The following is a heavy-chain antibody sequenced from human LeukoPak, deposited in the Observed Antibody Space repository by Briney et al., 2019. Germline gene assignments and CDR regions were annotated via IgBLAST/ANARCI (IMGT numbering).Heavy chain of an antibody. Sequence: ASVKVSCKASGGTFSSYAISWVRQAPGQGLEWMGGIIPIFGTANYAQKFQGRVTITTDESTGTAYMELSSLRSEDTAVYYCARVAVAGTFDGYWGQGTLVTVSS. CDR1: GGTFSSYA. V-gene: IGHV1-69*05. CDR2: IIPIFGTA. D-gene: IGHD6-19*01. J-gene: IGHJ4*02. CDR3: ARVAVAGTFDGY.